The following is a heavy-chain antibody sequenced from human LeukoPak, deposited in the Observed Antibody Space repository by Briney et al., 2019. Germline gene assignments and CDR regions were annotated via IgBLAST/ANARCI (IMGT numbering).Heavy chain of an antibody. D-gene: IGHD1-26*01. CDR1: GGSISLSYYY. Sequence: SETLSLTCTVSGGSISLSYYYWGWIRQPPGKALEWIGSVYYSGTTSYNPSLKSRVTISVDNSKNQFSLKLSSVTAADTAVYYCARDIGRDQNFDYWGQGTLVTVSS. CDR3: ARDIGRDQNFDY. J-gene: IGHJ4*02. V-gene: IGHV4-39*07. CDR2: VYYSGTT.